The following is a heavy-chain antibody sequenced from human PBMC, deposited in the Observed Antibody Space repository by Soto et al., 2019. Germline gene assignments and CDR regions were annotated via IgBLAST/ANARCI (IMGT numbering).Heavy chain of an antibody. CDR2: ISAYNGNA. J-gene: IGHJ4*02. D-gene: IGHD3-10*01. Sequence: QVQLVQSGAEVKKPGASVKVSCKASGYTFTNYGIPWVRQAPGQGLEWMGWISAYNGNANYAQKLQGRVTMTTDTSTSTAYLELRSMRSDYTAVYYCARGGRGGMIKCLDYWGQGTLVTVSP. V-gene: IGHV1-18*01. CDR1: GYTFTNYG. CDR3: ARGGRGGMIKCLDY.